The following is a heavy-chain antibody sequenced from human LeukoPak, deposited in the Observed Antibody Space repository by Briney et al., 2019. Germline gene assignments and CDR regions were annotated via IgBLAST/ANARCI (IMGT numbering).Heavy chain of an antibody. Sequence: SETLSLTCSVSGGSISSSRYFWGWIRQPPGKGLEWIGSTFYRGDTSYNSSLESRATIVVDTSKNQFSLKLSSVTAADTAVYYCARHVPSALRLVVVTSDWSFDLWGRGTMVTVSS. D-gene: IGHD2-21*02. CDR3: ARHVPSALRLVVVTSDWSFDL. V-gene: IGHV4-39*01. CDR1: GGSISSSRYF. CDR2: TFYRGDT. J-gene: IGHJ2*01.